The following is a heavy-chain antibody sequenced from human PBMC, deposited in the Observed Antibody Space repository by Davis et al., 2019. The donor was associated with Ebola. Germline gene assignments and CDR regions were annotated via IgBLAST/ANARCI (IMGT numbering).Heavy chain of an antibody. J-gene: IGHJ6*02. Sequence: GESLKISCTGSGYSFTSYWIGWVRQMPGKGLEWMGIIYSGDSDTRYSPSFQGQVTISADKSISTAYLQWSSLKASDTAMYYCSRERYYYDSSGYYYYYGMDVWGQGTTVTVSS. D-gene: IGHD3-22*01. CDR3: SRERYYYDSSGYYYYYGMDV. CDR2: IYSGDSDT. V-gene: IGHV5-51*01. CDR1: GYSFTSYW.